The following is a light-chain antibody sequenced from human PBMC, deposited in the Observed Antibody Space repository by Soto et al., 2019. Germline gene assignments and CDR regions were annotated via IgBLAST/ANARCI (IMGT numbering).Light chain of an antibody. CDR3: QAYDSSLSGDV. J-gene: IGLJ1*01. Sequence: QSVLPQPPSVSGAPGQRVTISCTGSSANIGAGYDVHWYQQLPGTAPKLLIYGNSNRPSGVPDRFSGSKSGTSASLAITGLQAEDEAEYYCQAYDSSLSGDVFGTGTKLTVL. V-gene: IGLV1-40*01. CDR2: GNS. CDR1: SANIGAGYD.